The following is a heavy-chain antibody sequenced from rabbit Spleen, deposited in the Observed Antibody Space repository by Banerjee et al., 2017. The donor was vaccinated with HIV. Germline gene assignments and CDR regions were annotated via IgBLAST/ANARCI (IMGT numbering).Heavy chain of an antibody. CDR3: ARDTGSSFSSYGMDL. Sequence: ELVESGGGLVQPGESLKLSCKASGIDLSSYGITWVRQAPGKGPEWIAYIHPAFGLRNYANSVKGRFTISSDNAQNTVFLQMTSLTASDTATYFCARDTGSSFSSYGMDLWGQGTLVTVS. J-gene: IGHJ6*01. CDR1: GIDLSSYG. V-gene: IGHV1S47*01. D-gene: IGHD8-1*01. CDR2: IHPAFGLR.